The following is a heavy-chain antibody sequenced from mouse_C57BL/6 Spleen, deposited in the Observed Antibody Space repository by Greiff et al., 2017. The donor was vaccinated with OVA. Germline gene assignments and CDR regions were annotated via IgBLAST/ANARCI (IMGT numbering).Heavy chain of an antibody. CDR3: ARAYSNYPYWYFDV. CDR1: GISITTGNYR. CDR2: IYYSGTI. V-gene: IGHV3-5*01. Sequence: EVQLVESGPGLVKPSQPVFLTCTVTGISITTGNYRWSWIRQFPGNKLEWIGYIYYSGTITYNPSPTNRTTITRDTPKNQFFLEMNSLTAEDTATYYCARAYSNYPYWYFDVWGTGTTVTVSS. J-gene: IGHJ1*03. D-gene: IGHD2-5*01.